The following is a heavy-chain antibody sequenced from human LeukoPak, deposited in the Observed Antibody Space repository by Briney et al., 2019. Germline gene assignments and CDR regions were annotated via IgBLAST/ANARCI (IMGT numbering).Heavy chain of an antibody. D-gene: IGHD4-17*01. CDR3: ARVPAFYYGDYWTSSNYFDY. CDR2: IFHSGRT. J-gene: IGHJ4*02. V-gene: IGHV4-4*02. CDR1: GGSISSTNW. Sequence: TSETLSLTCAVSGGSISSTNWWNWVRQPPGKGLEWIGEIFHSGRTNYNPSLKSRVIISQDKSRNQFSLKLSSVTAADTAVYYCARVPAFYYGDYWTSSNYFDYWGQGTLVTVSS.